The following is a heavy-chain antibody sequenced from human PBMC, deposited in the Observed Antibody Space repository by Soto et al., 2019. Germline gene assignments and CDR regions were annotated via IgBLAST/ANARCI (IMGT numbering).Heavy chain of an antibody. CDR1: GLTLSIYA. Sequence: EVQLLESGGGLVQPVGSLSLYCAASGLTLSIYAMSWVRQAPGKLLECVSSLSGSGGSIYYADSVKGRVTISRDNSKNTLSLQMNSLRAEDTAVYYCAKGPSRKRYDFWSGYTQDYYYYYGMDVWGQGTTVTLSS. CDR3: AKGPSRKRYDFWSGYTQDYYYYYGMDV. CDR2: LSGSGGSI. J-gene: IGHJ6*02. D-gene: IGHD3-3*01. V-gene: IGHV3-23*01.